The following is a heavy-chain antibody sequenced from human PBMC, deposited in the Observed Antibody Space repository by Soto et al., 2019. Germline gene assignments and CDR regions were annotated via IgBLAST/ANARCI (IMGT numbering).Heavy chain of an antibody. Sequence: GGSLRLSCAASGFTFSSYAMHWVRQAPGKGLEWVAVISYDGSNKYYADSVKGRFTISRDNSKNTLYLQMNSLRAEDTAVYYCARDDPIWVGATYPYYYGMDVWGQGTTVTVSS. CDR2: ISYDGSNK. V-gene: IGHV3-30-3*01. CDR1: GFTFSSYA. CDR3: ARDDPIWVGATYPYYYGMDV. J-gene: IGHJ6*02. D-gene: IGHD1-26*01.